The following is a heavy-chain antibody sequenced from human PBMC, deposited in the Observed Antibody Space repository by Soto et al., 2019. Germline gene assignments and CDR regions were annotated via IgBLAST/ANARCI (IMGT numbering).Heavy chain of an antibody. CDR3: ARWVVVYGGNGGFFDY. CDR1: GYTFTGYY. D-gene: IGHD2-15*01. Sequence: ASVKVSCKASGYTFTGYYMHWVRQAPGQGLEWMGWINPNSGGTNYAQKFQGWVTMTRDTSISTAYMELSRLRSDDTAVYYCARWVVVYGGNGGFFDYWGQGTLVTVSS. CDR2: INPNSGGT. J-gene: IGHJ4*02. V-gene: IGHV1-2*04.